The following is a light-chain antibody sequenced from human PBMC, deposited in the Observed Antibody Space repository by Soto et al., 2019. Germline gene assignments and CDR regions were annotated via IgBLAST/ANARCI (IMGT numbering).Light chain of an antibody. CDR2: EVS. CDR1: KNDVGGHNY. V-gene: IGLV2-8*01. Sequence: QTVLAQPPPPSRSPWQSVAISCPGNKNDVGGHNYVSWYQQHPGKAPKLMIYEVSKRPSGVPDRFSGSKSGNTASLTVSGLQAEDEADYYCSSYAGSNNPYVFGTGTKVTVL. CDR3: SSYAGSNNPYV. J-gene: IGLJ1*01.